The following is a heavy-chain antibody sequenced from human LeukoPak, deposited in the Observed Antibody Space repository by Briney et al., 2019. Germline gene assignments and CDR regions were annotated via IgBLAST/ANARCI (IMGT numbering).Heavy chain of an antibody. V-gene: IGHV1-18*01. J-gene: IGHJ4*02. CDR2: ISAYNGNT. CDR3: AGSPQYYYDSRGFDYLYY. CDR1: GYTFTSYG. D-gene: IGHD3-22*01. Sequence: ASVKVSCKASGYTFTSYGISWVRQAPGQGLEWMGWISAYNGNTNYARKLQGRVTMTIDTSTSTAYMDLRSLRSDDTAVYYCAGSPQYYYDSRGFDYLYYWGQGTLVTVSS.